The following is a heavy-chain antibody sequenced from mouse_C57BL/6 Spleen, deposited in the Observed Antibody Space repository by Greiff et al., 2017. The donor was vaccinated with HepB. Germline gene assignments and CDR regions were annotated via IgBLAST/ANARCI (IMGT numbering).Heavy chain of an antibody. V-gene: IGHV5-4*03. CDR1: GFTFSSYA. J-gene: IGHJ3*01. CDR3: ARGADGAY. Sequence: DVMLVESGGGLVKPGGSLKLSCAASGFTFSSYAMSWVRQTPEKRLEWVATISDGGSYTYYPDNVKGRFTISRDNAKNNLYLQRSHLKSEDTAMYYCARGADGAYWGQGTLVTVSA. CDR2: ISDGGSYT.